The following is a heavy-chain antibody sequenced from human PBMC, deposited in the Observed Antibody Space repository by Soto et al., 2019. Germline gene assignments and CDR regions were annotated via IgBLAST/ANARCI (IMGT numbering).Heavy chain of an antibody. Sequence: GGSLRLSCVASGFTFSTYAMSWVRQAPGKGLEWVSALTPSGGETYYADSVKGRFTISRDNSMNALYLQMNSLRIEDTAVYYCVLLRGYGVIDAYAISGPGTMVTV. V-gene: IGHV3-23*01. CDR2: LTPSGGET. D-gene: IGHD4-17*01. CDR3: VLLRGYGVIDAYAI. CDR1: GFTFSTYA. J-gene: IGHJ3*02.